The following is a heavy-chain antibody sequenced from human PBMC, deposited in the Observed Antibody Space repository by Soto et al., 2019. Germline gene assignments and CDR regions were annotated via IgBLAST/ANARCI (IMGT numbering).Heavy chain of an antibody. Sequence: ASVKVSCEGSGYTFASYAMHWGRPAPGQKVEWMGGINAGNGNTKYSQKVQGRVTITRDTSASTAYMELSSLRSEDTAVYYCARDTPEIYDFWSGNASDTVYYYHYYMDVWGKGTTVTVSS. CDR2: INAGNGNT. J-gene: IGHJ6*03. V-gene: IGHV1-3*01. D-gene: IGHD3-3*01. CDR3: ARDTPEIYDFWSGNASDTVYYYHYYMDV. CDR1: GYTFASYA.